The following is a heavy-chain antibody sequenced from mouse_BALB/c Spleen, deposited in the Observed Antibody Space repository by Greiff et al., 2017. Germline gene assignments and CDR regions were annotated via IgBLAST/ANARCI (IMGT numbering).Heavy chain of an antibody. V-gene: IGHV3-2*02. CDR3: ARRGGYYVDAMDY. CDR2: ISYSGST. CDR1: GYSITSDYA. D-gene: IGHD2-3*01. J-gene: IGHJ4*01. Sequence: VQLQQSGPGLVKPSQSLSLTCTVTGYSITSDYAWNWIRQFPGNKLEWMGYISYSGSTSYNPSLKSRISITRDTSKNQFFLQLNSVTTEDTATYYCARRGGYYVDAMDYWGQGTSVTVSS.